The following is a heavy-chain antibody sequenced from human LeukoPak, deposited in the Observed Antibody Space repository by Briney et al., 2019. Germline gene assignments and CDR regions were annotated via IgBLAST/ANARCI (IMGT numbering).Heavy chain of an antibody. CDR1: GFTFSSYG. Sequence: GGSLRLSCAASGFTFSSYGMHWVRQAPGKGLEWVTFIRYDGSNKYYADSVKGRFTISRDNAKNSLYLQMNSLRAEDTAVYYCARDAVPNSSRFDIWGQGTMVTVSS. CDR2: IRYDGSNK. CDR3: ARDAVPNSSRFDI. D-gene: IGHD6-13*01. V-gene: IGHV3-30*02. J-gene: IGHJ3*02.